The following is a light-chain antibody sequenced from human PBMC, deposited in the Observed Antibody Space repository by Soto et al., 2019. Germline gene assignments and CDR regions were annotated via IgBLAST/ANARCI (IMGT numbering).Light chain of an antibody. CDR2: GAS. J-gene: IGKJ1*01. CDR3: QQYGSSPWT. CDR1: QSVSSN. Sequence: EKVVTQSPATLSVSQGERATLSCRASQSVSSNLAWYQQKPGQAPRLLIYGASSRATGIPDRFSGSGSGTDFTLTISRLEPEDFAVYYCQQYGSSPWTFGQGTNVDI. V-gene: IGKV3-20*01.